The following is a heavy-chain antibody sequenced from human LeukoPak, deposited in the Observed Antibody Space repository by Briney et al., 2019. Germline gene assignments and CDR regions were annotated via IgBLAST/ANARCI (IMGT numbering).Heavy chain of an antibody. Sequence: GRSLRLSCVASGFTFSSVAMHWVRQAPGKGLEWVAIIWYDGSNKYYADSVKGRFTISRDNSKNTLYLQMNSLRAEDTAVYYCAKGPYYYDSSGPLGYWGQGTLVTVSS. J-gene: IGHJ4*02. CDR1: GFTFSSVA. CDR3: AKGPYYYDSSGPLGY. CDR2: IWYDGSNK. V-gene: IGHV3-33*06. D-gene: IGHD3-22*01.